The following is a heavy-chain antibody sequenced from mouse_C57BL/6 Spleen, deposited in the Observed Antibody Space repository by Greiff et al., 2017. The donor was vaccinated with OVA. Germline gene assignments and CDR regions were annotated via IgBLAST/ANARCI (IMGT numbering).Heavy chain of an antibody. CDR2: IRNKANNHAT. V-gene: IGHV6-6*01. CDR1: GFTFSDAW. J-gene: IGHJ1*03. Sequence: EVKLVESGGGLVQPGGSMKLSCAASGFTFSDAWMDWVRQSPEKGLEWVAEIRNKANNHATYYAESVKGRFTISRDDSKSSVYLQMNSLRAEDTGIYYCTRLDDYDRYFDVWGTGTTVTVSS. D-gene: IGHD2-4*01. CDR3: TRLDDYDRYFDV.